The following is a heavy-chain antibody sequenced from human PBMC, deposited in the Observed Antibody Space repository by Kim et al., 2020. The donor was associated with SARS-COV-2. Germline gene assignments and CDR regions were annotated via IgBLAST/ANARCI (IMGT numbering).Heavy chain of an antibody. CDR1: GFTFSDHY. D-gene: IGHD1-26*01. CDR2: SRNKANRYST. V-gene: IGHV3-72*01. J-gene: IGHJ4*02. CDR3: ARGVVGATYFDY. Sequence: GGSLRLSCAASGFTFSDHYMEWVRQAPGKGLEWVARSRNKANRYSTEYAAAVKGRFTIARDDSKNSVYLQMNSLKTEDTSVYFCARGVVGATYFDYWGQGTLVTVSS.